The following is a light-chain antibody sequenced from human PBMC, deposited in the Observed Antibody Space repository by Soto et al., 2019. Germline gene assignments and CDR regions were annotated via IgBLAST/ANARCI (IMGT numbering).Light chain of an antibody. CDR2: ATS. CDR3: QQSFSTPPYT. J-gene: IGKJ2*01. V-gene: IGKV1-39*01. Sequence: DIQMTQSPSSLSASVRDRVTITCRASQSIRRDLTWYQHKPGKAPKLLIYATSSLQSGVPSRFSGSGSGTDFTLTISSLQPEDFATYYCQQSFSTPPYTFGQGTKLEIK. CDR1: QSIRRD.